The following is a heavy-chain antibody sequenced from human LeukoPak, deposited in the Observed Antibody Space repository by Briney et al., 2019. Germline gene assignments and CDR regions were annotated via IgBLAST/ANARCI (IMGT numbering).Heavy chain of an antibody. CDR2: ISYDGSNK. CDR3: AKDFDYYYYYDSSGYYPNWFDP. V-gene: IGHV3-30*18. D-gene: IGHD3-22*01. J-gene: IGHJ5*02. Sequence: GGSLRLSCAASGCTFSSYGMHWVRQAPGKGLEWVAVISYDGSNKYYADSVKGRFTISRDNSKNTLYLQMNSLRAEDTAVYYCAKDFDYYYYYDSSGYYPNWFDPWGQGTLVTVSS. CDR1: GCTFSSYG.